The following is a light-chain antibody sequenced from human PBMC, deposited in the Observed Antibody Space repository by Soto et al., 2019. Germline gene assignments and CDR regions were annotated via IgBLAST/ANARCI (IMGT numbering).Light chain of an antibody. V-gene: IGKV3-11*01. J-gene: IGKJ4*01. CDR3: QQRSNWPLT. CDR2: DAS. CDR1: QSVSSN. Sequence: IVITQSPCTPSVSPGATATLSCRASQSVSSNLAWYQQKPGQTPRLLIYDASNRATGIPARFSGSGSATDFTLTISSLEPEDFAVYYCQQRSNWPLTFGGGTKVDIK.